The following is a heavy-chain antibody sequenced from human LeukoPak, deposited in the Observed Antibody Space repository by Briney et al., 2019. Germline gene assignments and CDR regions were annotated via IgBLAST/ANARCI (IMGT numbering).Heavy chain of an antibody. CDR2: ISAYNGNT. J-gene: IGHJ4*02. D-gene: IGHD3-3*01. CDR1: GYTFTSYG. CDR3: ARTNPYDFDAPGIDY. Sequence: GASVKVSCKASGYTFTSYGISWVRQAPGQGLEWMGWISAYNGNTNYAQKLQGRVTMTTDTSTSTAYMELRSLRSDDTAVYYCARTNPYDFDAPGIDYWGQGTLVTVSS. V-gene: IGHV1-18*01.